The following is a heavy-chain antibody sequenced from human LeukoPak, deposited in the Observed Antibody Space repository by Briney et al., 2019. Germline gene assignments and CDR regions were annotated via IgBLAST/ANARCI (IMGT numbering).Heavy chain of an antibody. J-gene: IGHJ1*01. V-gene: IGHV1-46*01. D-gene: IGHD6-6*01. Sequence: GASVKVSCEASGYTFTSYYMHWVRQAPGQGLEWMGIINPSGGSTSYAQKFQGRVTMTRDTSTSAVYMELNSLRSEDTAVYYCARGRSIAARPGYFQHWGQGTLVTVSS. CDR2: INPSGGST. CDR1: GYTFTSYY. CDR3: ARGRSIAARPGYFQH.